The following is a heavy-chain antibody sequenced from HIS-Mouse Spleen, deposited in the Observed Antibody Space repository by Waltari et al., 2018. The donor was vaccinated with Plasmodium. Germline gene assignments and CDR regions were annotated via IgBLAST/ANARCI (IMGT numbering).Heavy chain of an antibody. D-gene: IGHD7-27*01. Sequence: QVQLQQWGAGLLKPSETLSLTCAVYGGSFSGYYWSCIRQPPGKGLEWIGEINHSGSTNYNPSLKSRCTISVDTSKNQFSLKLSSVTAADTAVYYCARGQLGIDAFDIWGQGTMVTVSS. J-gene: IGHJ3*02. V-gene: IGHV4-34*01. CDR1: GGSFSGYY. CDR3: ARGQLGIDAFDI. CDR2: INHSGST.